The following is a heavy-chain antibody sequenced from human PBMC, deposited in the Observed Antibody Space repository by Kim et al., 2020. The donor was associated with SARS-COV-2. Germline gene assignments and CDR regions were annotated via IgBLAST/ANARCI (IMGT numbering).Heavy chain of an antibody. CDR1: GFTFSSYA. CDR2: ISGSGGST. CDR3: AKANTYYYDSSGYLADYYFDY. V-gene: IGHV3-23*01. J-gene: IGHJ4*02. Sequence: GGSLRLSCAASGFTFSSYAMSWVRQAPGKGLEWVSAISGSGGSTYYADSVKGRFTISRDNSKNTLYLQMNSLRAEDTAVYYCAKANTYYYDSSGYLADYYFDYWGQGTLVTVSS. D-gene: IGHD3-22*01.